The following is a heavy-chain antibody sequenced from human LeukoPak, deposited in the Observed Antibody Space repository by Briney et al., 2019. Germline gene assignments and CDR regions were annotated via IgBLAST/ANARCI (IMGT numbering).Heavy chain of an antibody. CDR2: IRYDGSNK. J-gene: IGHJ4*02. CDR3: AKDLGCSGGSCYSGVDY. Sequence: GGSLRLSCAASGFTFSSCGMHWVRQAPGKGLEWVAFIRYDGSNKYYADSVKGRFTISRDNSKNTLYLQMNSLRAEDTAVYYCAKDLGCSGGSCYSGVDYWGQGTLVTVSS. V-gene: IGHV3-30*02. D-gene: IGHD2-15*01. CDR1: GFTFSSCG.